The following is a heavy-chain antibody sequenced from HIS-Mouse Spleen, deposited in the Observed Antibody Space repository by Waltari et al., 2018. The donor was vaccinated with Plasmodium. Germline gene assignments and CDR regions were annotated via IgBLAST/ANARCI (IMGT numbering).Heavy chain of an antibody. D-gene: IGHD7-27*01. Sequence: QVQLQQWGAGLLKPSEPLSLTCAVYGGSFSGYYWSWTRQPPGKGLEWIGEINHSGSTNYNPSLKSRVTISVDTSKNQFSLKLSSVTAADTAVYYCARGQLGIDAFDIWGQGTMVTVSS. CDR1: GGSFSGYY. V-gene: IGHV4-34*01. CDR2: INHSGST. CDR3: ARGQLGIDAFDI. J-gene: IGHJ3*02.